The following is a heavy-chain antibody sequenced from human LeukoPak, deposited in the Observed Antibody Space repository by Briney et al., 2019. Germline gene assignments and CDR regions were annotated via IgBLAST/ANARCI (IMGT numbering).Heavy chain of an antibody. CDR3: ARGVDGYNYEYYFDY. CDR2: IYSGGST. D-gene: IGHD5-24*01. J-gene: IGHJ4*01. Sequence: GGSLRLSCAASGFTVSSNCMSWVRQAPGKGLEWVSVIYSGGSTYYADSVKGRFTISRDNSKNTLYLQMNSLRAEDTAVYYCARGVDGYNYEYYFDYWGQEPWSPSPQ. CDR1: GFTVSSNC. V-gene: IGHV3-53*01.